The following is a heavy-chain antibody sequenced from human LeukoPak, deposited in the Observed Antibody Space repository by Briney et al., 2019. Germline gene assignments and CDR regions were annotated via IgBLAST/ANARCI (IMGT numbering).Heavy chain of an antibody. CDR1: GDSISSSSSY. CDR3: ARVSWFPGTSYYYMDV. Sequence: PSETLSLTCSVSGDSISSSSSYWGWIRQPPGKGLEWIGSIYYSGSTYYNTSLKSRVTISVDTSKNQSSLNLTSVTAADSAVYYCARVSWFPGTSYYYMDVWGKGTTVTVSS. CDR2: IYYSGST. J-gene: IGHJ6*03. V-gene: IGHV4-39*07. D-gene: IGHD1-1*01.